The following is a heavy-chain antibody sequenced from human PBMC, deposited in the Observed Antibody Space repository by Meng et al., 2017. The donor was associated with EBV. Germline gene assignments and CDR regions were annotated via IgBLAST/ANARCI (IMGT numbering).Heavy chain of an antibody. CDR2: IYYSGST. D-gene: IGHD6-13*01. CDR1: GGSISSISYY. Sequence: QLQLQEPGPGLVKTSATLSPTCSVPGGSISSISYYWGWIRQPPGKGLEWIGSIYYSGSTYYNPSLKSRVTISVDTSKNQFSLKLSSVTAADTAVYYCARHVLFIAAAGTGWFDSWGQGTLVTVSS. CDR3: ARHVLFIAAAGTGWFDS. J-gene: IGHJ5*01. V-gene: IGHV4-39*01.